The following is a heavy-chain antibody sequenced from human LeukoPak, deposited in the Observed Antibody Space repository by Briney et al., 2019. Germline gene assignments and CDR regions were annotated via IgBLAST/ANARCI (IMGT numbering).Heavy chain of an antibody. V-gene: IGHV4-59*01. Sequence: ASETLSLTCTVSGGSISSYYWSWIRQPPGKGLEWIGYIYYSGSTNYNPSLKSRVTISVDTSKNQFSLKLSSVTAADTAVYYCARGRQQLVLGWGQGTLVTVSS. D-gene: IGHD6-13*01. CDR3: ARGRQQLVLG. CDR1: GGSISSYY. J-gene: IGHJ4*02. CDR2: IYYSGST.